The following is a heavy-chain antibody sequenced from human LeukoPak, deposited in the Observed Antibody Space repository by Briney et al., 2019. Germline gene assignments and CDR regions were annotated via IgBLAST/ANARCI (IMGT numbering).Heavy chain of an antibody. V-gene: IGHV3-74*01. CDR3: ARVHYGDYVDY. CDR2: ISIDGTDT. J-gene: IGHJ4*02. D-gene: IGHD4-17*01. CDR1: GFTFSNYW. Sequence: PGGSLTLSCAASGFTFSNYWMHWVRQAPGKGLGWVARISIDGTDTSYADSVKGRFTISRDNAKNTLYLQMNSLRAEDTAVYYCARVHYGDYVDYWGQGTLVTVSS.